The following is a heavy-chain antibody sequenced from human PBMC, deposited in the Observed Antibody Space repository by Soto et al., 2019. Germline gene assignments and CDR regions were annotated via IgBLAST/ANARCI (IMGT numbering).Heavy chain of an antibody. CDR1: GGSFNPYN. Sequence: QVELRQWGSGLLKPSETLSLTCAVYGGSFNPYNWSFIRQPPGKTLEWIGEIDHTGRTNYNPSVKRRVTMSVDTSKNQFSLNLTSVTAAHTALYYFVRSMNDHNHHRWGFESWGQGTLVTVSS. CDR3: VRSMNDHNHHRWGFES. CDR2: IDHTGRT. J-gene: IGHJ5*01. D-gene: IGHD1-1*01. V-gene: IGHV4-34*01.